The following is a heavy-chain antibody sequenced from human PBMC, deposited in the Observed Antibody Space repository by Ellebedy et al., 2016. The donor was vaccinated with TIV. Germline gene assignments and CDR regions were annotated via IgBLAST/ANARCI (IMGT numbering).Heavy chain of an antibody. V-gene: IGHV3-74*01. Sequence: GESLKISCAASGFTFSSYWMHWVRQAPGKGLVWVSRINSDGSSTSYADSVKGRFTISRDNAKNTLYLQMNSLRAEDTAVYYCAIITMIANPSDYFDYWGQGTLVTVSS. J-gene: IGHJ4*02. CDR3: AIITMIANPSDYFDY. CDR1: GFTFSSYW. D-gene: IGHD3-22*01. CDR2: INSDGSST.